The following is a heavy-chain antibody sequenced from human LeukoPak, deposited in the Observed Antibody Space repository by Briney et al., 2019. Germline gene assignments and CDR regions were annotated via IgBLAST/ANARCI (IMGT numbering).Heavy chain of an antibody. V-gene: IGHV1-46*01. D-gene: IGHD6-13*01. Sequence: ASVKVSCKASGYTFTSYGISWVRQAPGQWLEWMGIINPSGGSTSYAQKFQGGVTMTRDTSTSTVYMELSSLRSEDTAVYYCARGPSSGYSSSWYTYYYCYGMDVWGQGTTVTVSS. CDR2: INPSGGST. CDR1: GYTFTSYG. J-gene: IGHJ6*02. CDR3: ARGPSSGYSSSWYTYYYCYGMDV.